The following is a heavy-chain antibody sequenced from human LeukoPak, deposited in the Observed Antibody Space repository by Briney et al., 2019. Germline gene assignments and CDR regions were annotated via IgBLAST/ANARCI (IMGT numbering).Heavy chain of an antibody. D-gene: IGHD2-21*01. CDR2: FYSSGNG. J-gene: IGHJ3*02. Sequence: PSETLSLTCLVSGGSMSSYFWSWIRQPAGKGLEWIGRFYSSGNGNYNPSLKSRVTMSADTSKNQFSMELTSVTAADTAVYYCARERHIASDAFDIWGPGTLVTVSS. CDR1: GGSMSSYF. CDR3: ARERHIASDAFDI. V-gene: IGHV4-4*07.